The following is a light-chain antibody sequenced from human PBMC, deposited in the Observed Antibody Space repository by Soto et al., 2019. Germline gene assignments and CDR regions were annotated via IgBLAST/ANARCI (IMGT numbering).Light chain of an antibody. Sequence: DVLLTQSPLSLPVTLGQPASISCRPSQSLVYHDGNIYLNWFQQRPGHSPRRLIYKVSNRDSGVPDRFSGSGSDTDFTLQISRVQAEDVGVYYCMQGTHSWTFGQGTKVDIK. J-gene: IGKJ1*01. CDR2: KVS. V-gene: IGKV2-30*01. CDR1: QSLVYHDGNIY. CDR3: MQGTHSWT.